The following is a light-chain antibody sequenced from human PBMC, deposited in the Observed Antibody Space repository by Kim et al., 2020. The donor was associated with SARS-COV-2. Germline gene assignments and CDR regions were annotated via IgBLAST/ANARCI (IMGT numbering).Light chain of an antibody. CDR1: KLGDRY. Sequence: VSPGQTASITCSGDKLGDRYACWYQQRPGQSPVLVIYQDNKRPSGIPERFSGSNSGDTATLTSRGTQTMDEADYYCQTWDSSTVLFGGGTQLTVL. CDR2: QDN. CDR3: QTWDSSTVL. J-gene: IGLJ2*01. V-gene: IGLV3-1*01.